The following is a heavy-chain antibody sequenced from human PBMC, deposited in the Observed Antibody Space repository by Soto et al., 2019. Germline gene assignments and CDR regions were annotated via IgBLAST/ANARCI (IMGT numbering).Heavy chain of an antibody. CDR1: GYTLTELS. CDR2: FDPEDGET. V-gene: IGHV1-24*01. CDR3: ATRWDYYDSSGYPTGAFDI. Sequence: ASVKVSCKVSGYTLTELSMHWVRQAPGKGLEWMGGFDPEDGETIYAQKFQGRVTMTEDTSTDTAYMELSSLRSEDTAVYYCATRWDYYDSSGYPTGAFDIWGQGTMVTVS. J-gene: IGHJ3*02. D-gene: IGHD3-22*01.